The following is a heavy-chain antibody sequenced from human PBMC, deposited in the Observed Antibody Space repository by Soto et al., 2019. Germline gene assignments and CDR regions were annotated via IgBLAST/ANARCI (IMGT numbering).Heavy chain of an antibody. V-gene: IGHV3-74*01. CDR1: GFTFSSHW. CDR2: ISTDGSRT. D-gene: IGHD3-10*02. Sequence: EVQLVESGGGIVKPGGSLRLSCSVSGFTFSSHWMHWVRQAPGKGLVWVSRISTDGSRTTYADSVKGRVTISRDNAKNTLYLDMSSLRAEDTAVYYCARDMLGPRAFDYWGQGTLVTVSS. CDR3: ARDMLGPRAFDY. J-gene: IGHJ4*02.